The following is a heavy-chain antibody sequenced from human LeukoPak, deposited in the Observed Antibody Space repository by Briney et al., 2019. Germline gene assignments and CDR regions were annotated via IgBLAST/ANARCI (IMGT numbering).Heavy chain of an antibody. V-gene: IGHV1-2*02. D-gene: IGHD3-3*01. Sequence: GASVRVSSKASVFAFTGYYIPWVRQAPGHGLEWSRWMNPTSSTTKSAQKFQGRVPLTRDTSTSTAYMDLSSMRSDDTAVYYCARDGSGFSPNWYFDLWGRGTLVTVSS. J-gene: IGHJ2*01. CDR1: VFAFTGYY. CDR3: ARDGSGFSPNWYFDL. CDR2: MNPTSSTT.